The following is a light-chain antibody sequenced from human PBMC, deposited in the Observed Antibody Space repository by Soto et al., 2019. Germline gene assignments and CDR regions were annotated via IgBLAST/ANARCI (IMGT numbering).Light chain of an antibody. Sequence: ELVLTQSPAPLSVSPGERATLSCRASQSVSSKLAWYQQKPGQAPRLLIYGASTRATGIPARFSGSGSGTEFTLTISSLQYEDFAVHYCQQYNNWHPITFGQGTRLEIK. J-gene: IGKJ5*01. CDR3: QQYNNWHPIT. CDR2: GAS. V-gene: IGKV3-15*01. CDR1: QSVSSK.